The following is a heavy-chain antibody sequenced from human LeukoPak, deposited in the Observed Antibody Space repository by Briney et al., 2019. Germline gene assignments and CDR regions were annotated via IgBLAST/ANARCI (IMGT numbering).Heavy chain of an antibody. J-gene: IGHJ5*02. CDR1: GYTFTGYY. CDR2: INPNSGGT. V-gene: IGHV1-2*02. CDR3: ARDRTLRSRTWFDP. Sequence: ASVKVSCKASGYTFTGYYMHWVRQAPGQGLEWMGWINPNSGGTNYAQKFQGRVTMTRDTSISTAYMELSRLRSDDTAVYYCARDRTLRSRTWFDPWGQGTLVTVTS. D-gene: IGHD4-17*01.